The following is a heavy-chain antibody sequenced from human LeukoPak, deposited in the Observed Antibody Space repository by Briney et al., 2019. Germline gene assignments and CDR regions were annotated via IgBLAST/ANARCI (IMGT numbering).Heavy chain of an antibody. CDR1: GFTFSSYS. CDR3: ASEGVVVSPRAFDI. V-gene: IGHV3-21*01. J-gene: IGHJ3*02. Sequence: GGSLRLSCAASGFTFSSYSMNWVRQAPGKGLEWVSSISSSSSYIYYADSVKGRFTISRDNAKNSLYLQMNSLRAEDTAVYYCASEGVVVSPRAFDIWGQGTMVTVSS. D-gene: IGHD3-22*01. CDR2: ISSSSSYI.